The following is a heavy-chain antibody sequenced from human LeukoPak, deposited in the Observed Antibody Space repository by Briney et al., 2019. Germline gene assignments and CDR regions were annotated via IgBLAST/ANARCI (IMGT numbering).Heavy chain of an antibody. CDR2: ISSSSSYI. V-gene: IGHV3-21*01. D-gene: IGHD6-19*01. CDR3: ARGGAVAGNNYFDY. J-gene: IGHJ4*02. Sequence: GGSLRLSCAASGFTFSSYSMNWVRQAPGKGLEWVSSISSSSSYIYYADSVKGRFTISRDNAKNSLYLQMNSLRAEDTAVYYCARGGAVAGNNYFDYWGQGTLVTVSS. CDR1: GFTFSSYS.